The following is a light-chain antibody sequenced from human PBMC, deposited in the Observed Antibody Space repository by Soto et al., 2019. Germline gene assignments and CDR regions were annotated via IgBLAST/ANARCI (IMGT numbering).Light chain of an antibody. Sequence: DIVMTQSPDSLAVSLGERATINCKSSQSVLYSSNNKNYLAWYQQKPGQPPKLLIYLASTRESGVPDRFSGSGSGTEFTLTISSLQAEDVAVYYCQQYYSTPQAFGQGTKVEIK. CDR1: QSVLYSSNNKNY. J-gene: IGKJ1*01. CDR3: QQYYSTPQA. CDR2: LAS. V-gene: IGKV4-1*01.